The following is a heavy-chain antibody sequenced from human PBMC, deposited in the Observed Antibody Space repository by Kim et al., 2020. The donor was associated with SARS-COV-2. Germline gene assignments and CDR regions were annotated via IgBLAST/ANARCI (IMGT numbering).Heavy chain of an antibody. V-gene: IGHV4-34*01. CDR3: ARGGQLAFDY. J-gene: IGHJ4*02. Sequence: SETLSLTCAVYGGSFSGYYWSWIRQPPGKGLEWIGEINHSGSTNYNPSLKSRVTISVDTSKNQFSLKLSSVTAADTAVYYCARGGQLAFDYWGQGTLVTVSS. CDR1: GGSFSGYY. CDR2: INHSGST. D-gene: IGHD6-6*01.